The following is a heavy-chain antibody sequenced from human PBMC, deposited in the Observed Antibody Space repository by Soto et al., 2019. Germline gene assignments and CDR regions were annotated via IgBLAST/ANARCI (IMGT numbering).Heavy chain of an antibody. CDR3: ARPAYCSMIFCHKGARIGSFDV. J-gene: IGHJ3*01. D-gene: IGHD2-2*01. CDR2: INPDDSEA. Sequence: GESLKISCKGSEYSFSNFWIAWVRQMAGEGLEWMGVINPDDSEARYSPSFQGQVTFSPDKSISTAYLQWSSLKASDTAMYYCARPAYCSMIFCHKGARIGSFDVWGPGTVGTRSS. V-gene: IGHV5-51*01. CDR1: EYSFSNFW.